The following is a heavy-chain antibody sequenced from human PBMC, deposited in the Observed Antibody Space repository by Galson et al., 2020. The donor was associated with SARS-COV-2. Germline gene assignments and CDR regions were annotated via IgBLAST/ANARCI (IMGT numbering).Heavy chain of an antibody. V-gene: IGHV3-33*01. Sequence: GESLKISCAASGFTFSSHAMYWVRQAPGKGLEWVAQIFFDGSDKYYGDSVKGRFTISRDSSKNTVYLQMNNLRADDTAVYYCARDGQTSSGWAFDYWGQGTMVTVSS. CDR3: ARDGQTSSGWAFDY. CDR1: GFTFSSHA. J-gene: IGHJ4*02. CDR2: IFFDGSDK. D-gene: IGHD6-19*01.